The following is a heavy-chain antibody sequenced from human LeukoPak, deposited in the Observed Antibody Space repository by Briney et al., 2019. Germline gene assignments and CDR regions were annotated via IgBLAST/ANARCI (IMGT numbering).Heavy chain of an antibody. D-gene: IGHD2-15*01. CDR3: AKNGDRGAYCTGGTCYPYFYYYMDV. J-gene: IGHJ6*03. CDR1: GFTFSSYG. Sequence: GGTLRLSCAASGFTFSSYGMSWVRQAPGKGLEWVSAISGSGGSTYYADSVKGRFTISRDNSKNTLYLQMNSLRAEDTAIYYCAKNGDRGAYCTGGTCYPYFYYYMDVWGKGTTVTVSS. V-gene: IGHV3-23*01. CDR2: ISGSGGST.